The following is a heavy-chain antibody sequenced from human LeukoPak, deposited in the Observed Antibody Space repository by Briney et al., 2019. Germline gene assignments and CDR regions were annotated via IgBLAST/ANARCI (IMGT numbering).Heavy chain of an antibody. CDR2: IRSRAHSSAT. CDR1: GFTFSGST. CDR3: TSGITS. V-gene: IGHV3-73*01. J-gene: IGHJ5*02. Sequence: GGSLTLSCAASGFTFSGSTMHWVRQASGKGLEWVGRIRSRAHSSATAYAASVKGRFTISRDDSKNTAYLQMNSLKTEDTAVYYCTSGITSWGQGTLVTVSS. D-gene: IGHD3-3*01.